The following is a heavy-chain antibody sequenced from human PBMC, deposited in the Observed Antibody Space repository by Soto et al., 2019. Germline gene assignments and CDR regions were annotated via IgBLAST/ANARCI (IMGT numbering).Heavy chain of an antibody. CDR1: GFTFSSHW. CDR3: ARDRADPIGDYHPLFDS. D-gene: IGHD2-21*01. Sequence: GGSLRLSCAASGFTFSSHWMHWVRQAPGKGLVWVSRIESDGSSTNYADSVKGRFTVSRDNAKNTLYLQMNSLRAEDTAVYYCARDRADPIGDYHPLFDSWGQGTLVTVSS. J-gene: IGHJ4*02. V-gene: IGHV3-74*01. CDR2: IESDGSST.